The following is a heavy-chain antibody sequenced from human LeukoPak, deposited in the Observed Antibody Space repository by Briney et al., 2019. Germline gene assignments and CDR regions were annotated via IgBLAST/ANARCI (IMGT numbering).Heavy chain of an antibody. CDR2: ISSSSSYI. J-gene: IGHJ6*02. CDR3: ARDFNYYYYYGMDV. CDR1: GFTFSSYS. V-gene: IGHV3-21*01. Sequence: GGSLRLSCAASGFTFSSYSVNWVRQAPGKGLEWVSSISSSSSYIYYADSVKGRFTISRDNAKNSLYLQMNSLRAEDTAVYYCARDFNYYYYYGMDVWGQGTTVIVSS.